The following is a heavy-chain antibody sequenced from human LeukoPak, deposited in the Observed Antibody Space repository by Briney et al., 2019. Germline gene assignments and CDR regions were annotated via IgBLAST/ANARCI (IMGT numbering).Heavy chain of an antibody. Sequence: ASVKVSCKASGYTFIGYYMHWVRQAPGQGLEWMGWINPNSGGTNYAQKFQGRVTMTRDTSISTAYMELSRLRSDDTAVYYCALGLTTVRDWFDPWGQGTLVTVSS. CDR2: INPNSGGT. D-gene: IGHD4-11*01. CDR1: GYTFIGYY. V-gene: IGHV1-2*02. CDR3: ALGLTTVRDWFDP. J-gene: IGHJ5*02.